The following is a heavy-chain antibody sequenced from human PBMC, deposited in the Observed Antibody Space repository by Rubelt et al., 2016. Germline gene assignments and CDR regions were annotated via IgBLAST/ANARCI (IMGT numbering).Heavy chain of an antibody. CDR3: ARDQLGYCSGGSCYLFDY. V-gene: IGHV3-23*01. CDR2: ISGSGGST. Sequence: AASGFTFSSYAMSWVRQAPGKGLEWVSAISGSGGSTYYADSVKGRFTISRDNSKNTLYLQMNSLRAEDTAVYYCARDQLGYCSGGSCYLFDYWGQGTLVTVSS. CDR1: GFTFSSYA. D-gene: IGHD2-15*01. J-gene: IGHJ4*02.